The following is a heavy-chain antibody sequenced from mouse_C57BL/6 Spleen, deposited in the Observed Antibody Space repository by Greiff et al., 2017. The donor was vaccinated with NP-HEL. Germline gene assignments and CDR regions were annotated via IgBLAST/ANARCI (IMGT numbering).Heavy chain of an antibody. Sequence: VQLQQSGPGLVQPSPSLSITCTVSGFSLTSYGVHWVRQSPGQGLEWLGVIWSGGSTDYNAAFFSRLSISKDNSKGQVFFKMSSLQADDTAIYYCATLYYDYDGFDCWGQGTTLTVSS. CDR3: ATLYYDYDGFDC. CDR2: IWSGGST. D-gene: IGHD2-4*01. J-gene: IGHJ2*01. V-gene: IGHV2-2*01. CDR1: GFSLTSYG.